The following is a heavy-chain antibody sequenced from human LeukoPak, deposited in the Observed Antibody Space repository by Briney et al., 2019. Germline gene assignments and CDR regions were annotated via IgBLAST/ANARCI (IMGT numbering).Heavy chain of an antibody. J-gene: IGHJ4*02. CDR3: AKDLLPLQLRGYFDD. D-gene: IGHD1-26*01. V-gene: IGHV3-23*01. CDR1: GFTFSSYA. Sequence: PGGSLRLSCASSGFTFSSYAMSWVRQAPGKGLEWVSAISGSGGSTYYADSVKGRFTISRDNSKNTLYLQMNSLRAEDTAVYYCAKDLLPLQLRGYFDDWGQGTLVTVSS. CDR2: ISGSGGST.